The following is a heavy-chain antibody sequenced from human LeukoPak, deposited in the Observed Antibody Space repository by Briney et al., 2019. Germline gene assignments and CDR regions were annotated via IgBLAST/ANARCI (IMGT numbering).Heavy chain of an antibody. CDR2: IKQDGSEK. J-gene: IGHJ4*02. V-gene: IGHV3-7*01. D-gene: IGHD1-26*01. CDR3: AREGGSYFLLNDY. Sequence: GGSLRLSCAASGFTFSSYWMSWVRHAPGKGLEWVANIKQDGSEKYYVDSVKGRFTISRDNAKNSLYLQMNSLRAEDTAVYYCAREGGSYFLLNDYWGQGTLVTVSS. CDR1: GFTFSSYW.